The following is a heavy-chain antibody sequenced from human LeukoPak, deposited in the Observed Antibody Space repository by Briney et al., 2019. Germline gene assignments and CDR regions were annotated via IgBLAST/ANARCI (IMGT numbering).Heavy chain of an antibody. CDR3: ARDRSSSHFDY. Sequence: GASVKVSCKASGGTFSSYIISWVRQAPGQGLEWMGRIIPILGIANYAQKFQGRVTITADKSTSTAYMELSSLRSEDTAVYYCARDRSSSHFDYWGQGTLVTVSS. CDR2: IIPILGIA. V-gene: IGHV1-69*04. CDR1: GGTFSSYI. D-gene: IGHD6-6*01. J-gene: IGHJ4*02.